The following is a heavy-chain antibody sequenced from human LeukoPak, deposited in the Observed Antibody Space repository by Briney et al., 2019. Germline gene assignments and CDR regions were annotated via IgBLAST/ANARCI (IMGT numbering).Heavy chain of an antibody. CDR2: IHTSGST. CDR1: GGSTSTYY. J-gene: IGHJ4*02. CDR3: ARAPEFSSGWLLDC. V-gene: IGHV4-4*07. Sequence: SETLSLTCTVSGGSTSTYYWTWIRQSAGKGLEWIGRIHTSGSTNYNPSLKSRVTMSVDKPKNQFSLQVSSVTAADTGVYYCARAPEFSSGWLLDCWGQGSLVTVDS. D-gene: IGHD6-19*01.